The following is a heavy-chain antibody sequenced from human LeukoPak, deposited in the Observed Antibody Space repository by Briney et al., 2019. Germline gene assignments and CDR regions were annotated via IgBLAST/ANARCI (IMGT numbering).Heavy chain of an antibody. J-gene: IGHJ4*02. CDR1: GFTFSSYW. Sequence: PGGSLRLSCAASGFTFSSYWMHWVRQAPGKGLMWVSRINIDGSNTNYADSVEGRFTISRDNAKNTLYLQMNSLRAEDTAVYYCARGLLGIDYWGQGTLVTVSS. D-gene: IGHD2-8*02. V-gene: IGHV3-74*01. CDR3: ARGLLGIDY. CDR2: INIDGSNT.